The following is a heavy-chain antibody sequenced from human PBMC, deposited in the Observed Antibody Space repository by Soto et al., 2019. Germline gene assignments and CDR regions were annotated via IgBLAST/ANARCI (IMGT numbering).Heavy chain of an antibody. J-gene: IGHJ4*02. V-gene: IGHV3-33*06. CDR2: IWYDGTSK. Sequence: QVQQVESGGAMVHPGTSLRLSCAVSGFTFSSHGRHWVRQAPGKGLEWVAVIWYDGTSKYYADSVKGRFTVSRDNSKSTLDLHMNRLRAEDTAIYYCAKAAKGGLYGPDYWGRGTLVTVSS. CDR3: AKAAKGGLYGPDY. CDR1: GFTFSSHG. D-gene: IGHD4-17*01.